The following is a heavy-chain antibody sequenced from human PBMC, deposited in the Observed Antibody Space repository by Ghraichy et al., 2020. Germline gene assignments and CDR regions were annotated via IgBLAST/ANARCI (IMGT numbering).Heavy chain of an antibody. CDR3: ARGLGATLSPCVWFDP. V-gene: IGHV2-70*01. Sequence: SGPTLVKPTQTLTLTCTFSGFSLSTSGMCVSWIRQPPGKALEWLALIDWDDDKYYSTSLKTRLTISKDTSKNQVVLTMTNMDPVDTATYYCARGLGATLSPCVWFDPWGKGTLVTVSS. J-gene: IGHJ5*02. D-gene: IGHD2-15*01. CDR1: GFSLSTSGMC. CDR2: IDWDDDK.